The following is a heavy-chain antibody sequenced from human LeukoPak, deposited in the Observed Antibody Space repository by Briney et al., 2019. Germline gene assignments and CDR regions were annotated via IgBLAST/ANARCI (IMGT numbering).Heavy chain of an antibody. V-gene: IGHV4-38-2*02. D-gene: IGHD4-23*01. CDR3: ARVNGGPFDY. J-gene: IGHJ4*02. Sequence: PSETLSLTCTVSGYSISSGSYWGCIRQPPGKGLEWIGSIYHSGSTFYNPSLKSRVTVSVDTSKNQCSLKLSSVTAADTAIYYCARVNGGPFDYWGQGTLVTVSS. CDR2: IYHSGST. CDR1: GYSISSGSY.